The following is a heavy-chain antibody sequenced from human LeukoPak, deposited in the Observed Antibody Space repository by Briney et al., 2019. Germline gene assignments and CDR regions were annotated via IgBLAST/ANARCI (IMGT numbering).Heavy chain of an antibody. CDR1: GYTFTSYG. V-gene: IGHV1-18*01. D-gene: IGHD1-1*01. J-gene: IGHJ3*02. CDR2: SSAYNGNT. CDR3: ATRAARIKTGTPFDI. Sequence: ASVKVSCKASGYTFTSYGISWVRQAPGQGLEWMGWSSAYNGNTNYAQKLQGRVTMTTDTSTSTAYMELRSLRSDDTAVYYCATRAARIKTGTPFDIWGQGTMVTVSS.